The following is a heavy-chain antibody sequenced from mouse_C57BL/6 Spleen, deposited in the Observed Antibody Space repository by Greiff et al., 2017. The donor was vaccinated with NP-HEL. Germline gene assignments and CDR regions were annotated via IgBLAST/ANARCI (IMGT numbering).Heavy chain of an antibody. Sequence: EVKLMESGPGLVKPSQSLSLTCSVTGYSITSGYYWNWIRQFPGNKLEWMGYISYDGSNNYNPSLKNRISITRDTSKNQFFLKLNSVTTEDTATYYCARDELLRGWGQGTLVTVSA. CDR2: ISYDGSN. D-gene: IGHD1-1*01. J-gene: IGHJ3*01. V-gene: IGHV3-6*01. CDR3: ARDELLRG. CDR1: GYSITSGYY.